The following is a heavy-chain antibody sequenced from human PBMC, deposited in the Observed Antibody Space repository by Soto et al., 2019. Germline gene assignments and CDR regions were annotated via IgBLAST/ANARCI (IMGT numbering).Heavy chain of an antibody. V-gene: IGHV1-69*06. CDR1: GGTFSSYA. Sequence: QVQLVQSGAEVKKPGSSVKVSCKASGGTFSSYAISWVRQAPGQGLEWMGGIIPIFGTANYAQKFQGRVRITADKSTSADYMYLSNLRSEDTAVYYCARVGSSGLPYYFDYWGQGTLVTVSS. CDR3: ARVGSSGLPYYFDY. D-gene: IGHD3-22*01. CDR2: IIPIFGTA. J-gene: IGHJ4*02.